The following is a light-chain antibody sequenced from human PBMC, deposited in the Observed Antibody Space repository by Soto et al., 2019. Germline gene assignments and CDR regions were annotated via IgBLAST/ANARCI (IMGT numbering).Light chain of an antibody. CDR1: SSDIGTYNY. V-gene: IGLV2-14*03. J-gene: IGLJ2*01. Sequence: QSALTQPASVSGSPGQSITISCTGTSSDIGTYNYVSWYQQHPGKAPKLIIYDVVNRPSGVSSRFSGSKSDNTASLTISGLQAEDEADYYCSSYTIASVLFVGGTKLTVL. CDR3: SSYTIASVL. CDR2: DVV.